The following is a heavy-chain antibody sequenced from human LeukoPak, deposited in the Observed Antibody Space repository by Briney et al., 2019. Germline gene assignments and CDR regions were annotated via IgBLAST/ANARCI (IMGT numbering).Heavy chain of an antibody. D-gene: IGHD3-10*01. V-gene: IGHV4-30-2*02. CDR1: GGSISSGGYS. Sequence: PSQTLSLTCAVSGGSISSGGYSWSWIRQPPGKGLEWIGYIYHSGSTYYNPSLKSRVTISVDGSKNQFSLKLSSVTAADTAVYYCAKRGGYPYYYYGMDVWGQGTTVTVSS. J-gene: IGHJ6*02. CDR2: IYHSGST. CDR3: AKRGGYPYYYYGMDV.